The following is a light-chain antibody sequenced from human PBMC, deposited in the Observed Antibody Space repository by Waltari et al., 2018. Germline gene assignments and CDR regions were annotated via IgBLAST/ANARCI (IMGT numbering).Light chain of an antibody. J-gene: IGKJ2*01. Sequence: DIQLTKSPSFLSASVGDRVTITCRASQGISRYLAWYQQKPGKAPKLLIYTASTLQSGVPSRFSGSGSGTEFTLTISSLQPEDFATYYCQHLNSYPVTFGQGTKLEIK. CDR3: QHLNSYPVT. V-gene: IGKV1-9*01. CDR2: TAS. CDR1: QGISRY.